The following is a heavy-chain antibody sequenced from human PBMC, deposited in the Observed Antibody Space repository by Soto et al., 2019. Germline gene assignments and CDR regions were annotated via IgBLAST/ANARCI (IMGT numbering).Heavy chain of an antibody. CDR3: RRSSRYSTDV. CDR2: IYSTGNT. Sequence: SETLSLTCTVSGYSIRSSSYWGWIRQPPGKGLEWIGSIYSTGNTYYNPSLNSQVTISVDTSKNQFSLNVISVTAADTAVYYCRRSSRYSTDVWGQGTTVT. CDR1: GYSIRSSSY. D-gene: IGHD6-13*01. J-gene: IGHJ6*02. V-gene: IGHV4-38-2*02.